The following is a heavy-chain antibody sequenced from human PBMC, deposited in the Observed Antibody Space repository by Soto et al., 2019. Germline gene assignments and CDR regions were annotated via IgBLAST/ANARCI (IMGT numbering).Heavy chain of an antibody. V-gene: IGHV3-21*01. J-gene: IGHJ4*02. CDR2: ISSSSSYI. Sequence: GGSLRLSSAASGFSFNTYTMNWVRQAPGKGLEWVSSISSSSSYINYANSVKGRFTISRDNAKNSLYLQMNSLRAEDTAVYYCASLSRFALDYWGQGTLVTVSS. D-gene: IGHD3-10*01. CDR1: GFSFNTYT. CDR3: ASLSRFALDY.